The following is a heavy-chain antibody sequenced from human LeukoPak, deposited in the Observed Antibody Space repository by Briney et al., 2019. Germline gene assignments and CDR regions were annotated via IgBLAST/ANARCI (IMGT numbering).Heavy chain of an antibody. CDR3: ARENGYRYDY. CDR1: GDSMSSRHYC. CDR2: IYYSGST. D-gene: IGHD5-18*01. Sequence: SETLSLTCTVSGDSMSSRHYCWGWIRQPPGKGLEWIGSIYYSGSTYYNPSLKSRVTMSVDTSKKQFSLKLSSVTAADTALYYCARENGYRYDYWGQGTLVTVSS. J-gene: IGHJ4*02. V-gene: IGHV4-39*07.